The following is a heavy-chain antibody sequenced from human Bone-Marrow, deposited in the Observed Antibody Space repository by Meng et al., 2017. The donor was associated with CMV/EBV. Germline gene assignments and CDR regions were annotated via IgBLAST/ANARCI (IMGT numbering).Heavy chain of an antibody. Sequence: ASVKVSCKASGYTFTSYAMHWVRQAPGQRLEWMGWSNAGNGNTKYSQEFQGRVTITRDTSASTAYMELSSLRSEDMAVYYCAREDVGYSSSWGYGMDVWGQGTTVTVSS. CDR3: AREDVGYSSSWGYGMDV. J-gene: IGHJ6*02. CDR2: SNAGNGNT. V-gene: IGHV1-3*02. D-gene: IGHD6-13*01. CDR1: GYTFTSYA.